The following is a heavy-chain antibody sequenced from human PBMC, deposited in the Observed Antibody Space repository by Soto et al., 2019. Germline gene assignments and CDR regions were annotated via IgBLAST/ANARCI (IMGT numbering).Heavy chain of an antibody. D-gene: IGHD6-13*01. Sequence: GSLRLSCAASGFTFSSYSMNWVRQAPGKGLEWVSSISSSSSYIYYADSVKGRFTISRDNAKNSLYLQMNSLRAEDTAVYYCARAGIAAAGPLTYYYYYGMDVWGQGTTVTVSS. CDR1: GFTFSSYS. CDR3: ARAGIAAAGPLTYYYYYGMDV. J-gene: IGHJ6*02. V-gene: IGHV3-21*01. CDR2: ISSSSSYI.